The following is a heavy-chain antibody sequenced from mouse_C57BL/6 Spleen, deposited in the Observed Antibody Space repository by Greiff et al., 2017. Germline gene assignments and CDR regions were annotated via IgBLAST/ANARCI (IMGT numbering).Heavy chain of an antibody. D-gene: IGHD2-2*01. J-gene: IGHJ1*03. CDR3: ARWRLDWYFDV. CDR2: IDPSDSYT. Sequence: QVQLQQPGAELVRPGTSVKLSCKASGYTFTSYWMHWVKQRPGQGLEWIGVIDPSDSYTNYNQKFKGKATLTVDTSSSTAYMQLSSLTSEDSAVYYCARWRLDWYFDVWGTGTTVTVSS. CDR1: GYTFTSYW. V-gene: IGHV1-59*01.